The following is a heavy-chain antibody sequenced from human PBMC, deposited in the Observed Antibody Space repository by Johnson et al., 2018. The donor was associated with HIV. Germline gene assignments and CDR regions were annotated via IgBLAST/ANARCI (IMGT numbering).Heavy chain of an antibody. J-gene: IGHJ3*02. V-gene: IGHV3-15*01. D-gene: IGHD1-1*01. Sequence: VQLVESGGGLVQSGGSLRLSCAASGFTFSDAWLNWVRQAPGKGLEWVGRVKSISDGGAADYAAPVRGRFTISRDTSENTLYLQMNSLKTEETALYYCTTGLSWNDAFHIWAQGTMVTVSS. CDR1: GFTFSDAW. CDR3: TTGLSWNDAFHI. CDR2: VKSISDGGAA.